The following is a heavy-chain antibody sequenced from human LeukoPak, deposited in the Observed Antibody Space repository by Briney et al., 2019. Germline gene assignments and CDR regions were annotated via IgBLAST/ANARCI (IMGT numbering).Heavy chain of an antibody. D-gene: IGHD1-26*01. V-gene: IGHV1-18*01. J-gene: IGHJ5*02. CDR3: AWERPGVWFEP. CDR2: ISAYNGNT. Sequence: ASVKVSCKASGYTFTSYGISWVRQAPGQGLEWMVWISAYNGNTNYAQKFQGRVTMTTDTSTSPAYMELRSLRSADTAVYYCAWERPGVWFEPWGQGTLVTVYS. CDR1: GYTFTSYG.